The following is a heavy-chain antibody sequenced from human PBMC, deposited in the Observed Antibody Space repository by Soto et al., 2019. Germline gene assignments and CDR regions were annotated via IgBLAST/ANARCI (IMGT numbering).Heavy chain of an antibody. D-gene: IGHD2-8*01. CDR3: AKEGVAGLYYYMDV. Sequence: GGSLRLSCAASGFSFSSYAMTWVRQAPGKGLGWVSSISGSGTGTYYADSVKGRFTISRDNSKNMLYLQMNSLRAEDTAVFYCAKEGVAGLYYYMDVWGKGTTVTVSS. CDR2: ISGSGTGT. CDR1: GFSFSSYA. V-gene: IGHV3-23*01. J-gene: IGHJ6*03.